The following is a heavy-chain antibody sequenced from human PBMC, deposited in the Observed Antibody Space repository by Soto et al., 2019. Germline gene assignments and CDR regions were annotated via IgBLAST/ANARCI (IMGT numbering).Heavy chain of an antibody. CDR3: ARLVYDTRLNYMYFDF. D-gene: IGHD3-10*01. V-gene: IGHV4-34*01. J-gene: IGHJ4*02. CDR2: INHSGST. Sequence: SETLSLTCAVYGGSFSGYYWSWIRQPPGKGLEWIGEINHSGSTNYNPSLKSRVTISVDTSKNQFSLKLSSVTAADTAVYFCARLVYDTRLNYMYFDFWGPGTLVTVSS. CDR1: GGSFSGYY.